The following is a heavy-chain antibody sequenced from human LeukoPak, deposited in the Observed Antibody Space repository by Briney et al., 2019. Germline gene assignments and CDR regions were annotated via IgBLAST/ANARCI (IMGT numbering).Heavy chain of an antibody. Sequence: PSETLSLTCTVSGGSVSSGSYYWSRIRQPPGKGLEWIGYIHCSGSTNYNPSLKSRVTISEDTSKNQFSLKLSSVTAADTAVYYCARRIVGATSYFDYWGQGTLVTVSS. CDR3: ARRIVGATSYFDY. J-gene: IGHJ4*02. D-gene: IGHD1-26*01. V-gene: IGHV4-61*01. CDR2: IHCSGST. CDR1: GGSVSSGSYY.